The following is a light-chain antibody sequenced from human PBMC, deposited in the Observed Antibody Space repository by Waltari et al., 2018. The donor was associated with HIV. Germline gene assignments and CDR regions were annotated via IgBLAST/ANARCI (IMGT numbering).Light chain of an antibody. CDR3: QQSSATPYT. CDR2: LAS. V-gene: IGKV1-39*01. CDR1: ESIGNS. Sequence: DIQMSQSPSTLPASVGDRVIVTCRANESIGNSLSWYQLRSREAPRLLIYLASNLYDGVPSRFRGSRSGSDFTLTIDNLQSEDFATYFCQQSSATPYTFGPGTRLDFK. J-gene: IGKJ2*01.